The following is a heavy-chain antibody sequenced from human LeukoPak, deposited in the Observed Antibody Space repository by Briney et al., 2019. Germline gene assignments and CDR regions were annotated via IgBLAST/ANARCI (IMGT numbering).Heavy chain of an antibody. CDR1: GFAFSSSN. D-gene: IGHD4-17*01. V-gene: IGHV3-21*01. CDR3: ARADYGDYGVDY. Sequence: PGGSLRLSCAASGFAFSSSNLNWFRQAPGKGLEWVSSITSDAYIYYADSLKGRFSISRDNAKNSVYLQMISLRAEDTAIYYCARADYGDYGVDYWGQGTLVTVSP. CDR2: ITSDAYI. J-gene: IGHJ4*02.